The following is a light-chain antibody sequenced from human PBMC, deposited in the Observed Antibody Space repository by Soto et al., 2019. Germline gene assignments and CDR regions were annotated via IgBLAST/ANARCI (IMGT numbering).Light chain of an antibody. V-gene: IGLV2-23*01. CDR1: SGFVGSFRL. J-gene: IGLJ1*01. CDR3: GLYIGATTYV. Sequence: QSVLAQPASVSGSPGQSITISCTGTSGFVGSFRLVSWYQQHPGKAPKVMISEGHRRPSGVPDRFSGTSSVNSGALKTSGLPADDEADCYCGLYIGATTYVLGGGTKGTVL. CDR2: EGH.